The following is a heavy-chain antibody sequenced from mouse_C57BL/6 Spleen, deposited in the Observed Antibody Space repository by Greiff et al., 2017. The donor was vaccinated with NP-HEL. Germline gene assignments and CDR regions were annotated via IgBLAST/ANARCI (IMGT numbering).Heavy chain of an antibody. CDR2: IRNKANGYTT. CDR1: GFTFTDYY. V-gene: IGHV7-3*01. D-gene: IGHD6-1*01. J-gene: IGHJ2*01. CDR3: ARYGHGFDY. Sequence: EVQVVESGGGLVQPGGSLSLSCAASGFTFTDYYMSWVRQPPGKALEWLGFIRNKANGYTTEYSASVKGRFTISRDNSQSILYLQMNALRAEDSATYYCARYGHGFDYWGQGTTLTVSS.